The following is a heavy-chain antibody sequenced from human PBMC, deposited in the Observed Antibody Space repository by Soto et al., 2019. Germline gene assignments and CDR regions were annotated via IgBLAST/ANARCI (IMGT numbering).Heavy chain of an antibody. CDR2: IHSDGSST. Sequence: EVQLVESGGGLVQPGESLRLSCAASGFTFSYYWMHWVRQAPGKGPVWVSRIHSDGSSTTYADSVKGRFTISRDNARNTVYLQMNRLRVEDTAVYYCARGDRGAFDIWGQGTVVTVSS. D-gene: IGHD1-26*01. J-gene: IGHJ3*02. CDR3: ARGDRGAFDI. CDR1: GFTFSYYW. V-gene: IGHV3-74*01.